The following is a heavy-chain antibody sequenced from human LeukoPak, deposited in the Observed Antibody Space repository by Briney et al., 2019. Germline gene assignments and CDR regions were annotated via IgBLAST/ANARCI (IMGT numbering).Heavy chain of an antibody. Sequence: PGGSLRLSCTASGFSFSTSSMSWVRQAPGKGLEWVAAMSGSGDNTYYADFVKGRLTISRDNYQNTLYLDVRSLRADDTAVYYCAKGSKPWGTEYFQHWGQGSLVTVSS. CDR1: GFSFSTSS. CDR3: AKGSKPWGTEYFQH. V-gene: IGHV3-23*01. J-gene: IGHJ1*01. CDR2: MSGSGDNT. D-gene: IGHD3-16*01.